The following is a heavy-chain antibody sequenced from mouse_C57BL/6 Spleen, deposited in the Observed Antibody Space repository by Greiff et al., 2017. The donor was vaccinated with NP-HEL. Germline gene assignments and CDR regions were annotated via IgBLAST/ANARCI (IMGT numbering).Heavy chain of an antibody. CDR3: ARSSHYYGSSYVY. CDR1: GYAFTNYL. Sequence: QVQLQQSGAELVRPGTSVKVSCKASGYAFTNYLIEWVKQRPGQGLEWIGVINPGSGGTNYNEKFKGKATLTADKSSSTAYMQLSSLTSEDSAVYFFARSSHYYGSSYVYWGQGTTLTVSS. J-gene: IGHJ2*01. D-gene: IGHD1-1*01. CDR2: INPGSGGT. V-gene: IGHV1-54*01.